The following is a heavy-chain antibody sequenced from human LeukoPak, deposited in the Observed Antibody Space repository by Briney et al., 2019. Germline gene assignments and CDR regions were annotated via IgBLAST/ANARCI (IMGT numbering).Heavy chain of an antibody. CDR3: ARGEDPAAFFRSGYYYYMDV. V-gene: IGHV4-30-2*01. J-gene: IGHJ6*03. CDR1: GDSISSGGYS. D-gene: IGHD3-10*01. Sequence: SQTLSLTCAVSGDSISSGGYSWSWIRQPPGKGLEYIGYIYHTGSTYYSPSLKSRVTISVDRSKNQFSLKLSSVTAADTAVYYCARGEDPAAFFRSGYYYYMDVWGKGTTVTVSS. CDR2: IYHTGST.